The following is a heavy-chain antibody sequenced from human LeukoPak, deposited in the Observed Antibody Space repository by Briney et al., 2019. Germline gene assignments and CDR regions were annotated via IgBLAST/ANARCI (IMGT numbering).Heavy chain of an antibody. CDR3: ARAYGDYGGIGY. CDR2: INAGNGNT. CDR1: GYTFTSYA. Sequence: ASVNVSCKASGYTFTSYAMHWVRQAPGQRLEWMGWINAGNGNTKYSQKFQGRVTITRDTSASTAYMELSSLRSEDTAVYYCARAYGDYGGIGYWGQGTLVTVSS. D-gene: IGHD4-17*01. J-gene: IGHJ4*02. V-gene: IGHV1-3*01.